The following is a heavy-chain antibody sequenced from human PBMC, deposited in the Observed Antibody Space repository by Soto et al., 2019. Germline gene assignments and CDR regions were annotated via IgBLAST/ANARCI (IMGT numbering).Heavy chain of an antibody. Sequence: EVQLVESGGGLVQPGRSLRLSCAASGFTFDDYAMHWVRQAPGKGLEWVSGISWNSGSIDYADSVEGRFTISRDNAKNSLYLQMNSLRAEDTALYYCAKEEYSSSLFDYWGQGTLVTVSS. J-gene: IGHJ4*02. V-gene: IGHV3-9*01. D-gene: IGHD6-6*01. CDR3: AKEEYSSSLFDY. CDR2: ISWNSGSI. CDR1: GFTFDDYA.